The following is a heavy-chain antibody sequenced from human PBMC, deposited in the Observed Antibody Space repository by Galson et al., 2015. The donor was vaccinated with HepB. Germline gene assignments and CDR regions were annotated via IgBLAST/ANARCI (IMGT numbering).Heavy chain of an antibody. Sequence: ETLSLTCTVAGGSISSYYWSWIRQPPGKGLEWIGYIYYSGSTNYTPSLKSRVTISVDTSKNQFSLKLSSVTAADTAVYYCARRTGIAARRFDYWGQGTLVTVSS. CDR3: ARRTGIAARRFDY. D-gene: IGHD6-6*01. CDR1: GGSISSYY. J-gene: IGHJ4*02. CDR2: IYYSGST. V-gene: IGHV4-59*08.